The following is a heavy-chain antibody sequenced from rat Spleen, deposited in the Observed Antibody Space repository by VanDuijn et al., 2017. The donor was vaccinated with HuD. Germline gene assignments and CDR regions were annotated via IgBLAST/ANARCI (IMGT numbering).Heavy chain of an antibody. V-gene: IGHV5-31*01. Sequence: EVQLVEAGGGLVQPGRSLKLSCAASGFTFNDYWMTWIRQAPGKGLEWVSSITNTGGGIYYPDSVKGRFTISRDNAKNSLYLQMDSLRSEDTATYYCARAGYLRDWYFDFWGPGTMVTVSS. CDR2: ITNTGGGI. J-gene: IGHJ1*01. CDR1: GFTFNDYW. D-gene: IGHD2-2*01. CDR3: ARAGYLRDWYFDF.